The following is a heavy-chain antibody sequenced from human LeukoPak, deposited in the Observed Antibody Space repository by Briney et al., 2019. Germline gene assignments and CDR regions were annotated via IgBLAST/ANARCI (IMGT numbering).Heavy chain of an antibody. CDR2: ISGSGGST. V-gene: IGHV3-23*01. Sequence: HPGGSLRLSCAASGFTFSSYAMSWVRQAPGKGLEWVSAISGSGGSTYYADSVKGRFTISRDNSKNTLYLQMNSLRAEDTAVYYCAKVEDIVVVVADASDYWGQGTLVTVSS. J-gene: IGHJ4*02. CDR3: AKVEDIVVVVADASDY. D-gene: IGHD2-15*01. CDR1: GFTFSSYA.